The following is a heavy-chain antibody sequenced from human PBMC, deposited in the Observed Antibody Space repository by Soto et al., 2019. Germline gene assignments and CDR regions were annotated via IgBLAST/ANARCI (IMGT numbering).Heavy chain of an antibody. CDR2: INPNSGGT. D-gene: IGHD3-22*01. V-gene: IGHV1-2*02. CDR1: GCTFTGYY. CDR3: ASRGYYDSSGYYYTPVLAFDI. J-gene: IGHJ3*02. Sequence: AAVKVSCKACGCTFTGYYMHWVRQAPGQGLEWMGWINPNSGGTNYAQKFQGRVTMTRDTSISTAYMELSRLRSDDTAVYYCASRGYYDSSGYYYTPVLAFDIWGQGTMVTVS.